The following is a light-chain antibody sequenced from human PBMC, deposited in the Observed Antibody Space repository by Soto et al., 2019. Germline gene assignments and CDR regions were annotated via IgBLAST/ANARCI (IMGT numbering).Light chain of an antibody. CDR3: CSYAGSSTLAYV. V-gene: IGLV2-23*02. CDR2: EVS. Sequence: QLVLTQPASVSGSPGQSITISCTGTSSDVGSYNLVSWYQQHPGKAPKLMIYEVSKRPSGVSNRFSGSKSGNTASLTISGLQAEDEADYYCCSYAGSSTLAYVFGTGTKLTVL. J-gene: IGLJ1*01. CDR1: SSDVGSYNL.